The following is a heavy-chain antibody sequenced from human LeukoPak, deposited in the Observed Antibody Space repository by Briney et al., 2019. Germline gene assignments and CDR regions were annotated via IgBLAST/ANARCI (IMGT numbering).Heavy chain of an antibody. CDR3: ASGGISSSWPYFDY. D-gene: IGHD6-13*01. Sequence: PSETLSLTCAVYGGSFSGYYWGWIRQPPGKGLEWIGEINHSGSTNYNPSLKSRVTISVHTSKNQFSLKLSSVTAADTAVYYCASGGISSSWPYFDYWGQGTLVTVSS. V-gene: IGHV4-34*01. J-gene: IGHJ4*02. CDR1: GGSFSGYY. CDR2: INHSGST.